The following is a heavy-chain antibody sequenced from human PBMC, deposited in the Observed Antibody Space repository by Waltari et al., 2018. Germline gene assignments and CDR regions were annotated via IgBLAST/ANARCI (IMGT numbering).Heavy chain of an antibody. CDR3: ARNPGGITFGGVIAN. Sequence: QVQLQESGPGLVKPSETLSLTCAVSGYSISSGYYWGWIRQPPGKGLEWIGSIYHSGSTYYNPSLKSRVTISVDTSKNQFSLKLSSVTAADTAVYYCARNPGGITFGGVIANWGQGTLVTVSS. CDR2: IYHSGST. CDR1: GYSISSGYY. V-gene: IGHV4-38-2*01. J-gene: IGHJ4*02. D-gene: IGHD3-16*02.